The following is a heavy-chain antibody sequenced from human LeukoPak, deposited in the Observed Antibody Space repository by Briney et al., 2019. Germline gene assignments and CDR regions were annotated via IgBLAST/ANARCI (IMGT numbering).Heavy chain of an antibody. Sequence: SETLSLTCTVSGGSISSYYWSWIRQPPGKGLEWIGEINHSGSTNYNPSLKSRVTISVDTSKNQFSLKLSSVTAADTAVYYCARGSLSRDIDYWGQGTLVTVSS. CDR3: ARGSLSRDIDY. V-gene: IGHV4-34*01. CDR1: GGSISSYY. CDR2: INHSGST. J-gene: IGHJ4*02.